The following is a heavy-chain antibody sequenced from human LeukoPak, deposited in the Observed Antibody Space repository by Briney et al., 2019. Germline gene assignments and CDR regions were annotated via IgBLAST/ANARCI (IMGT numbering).Heavy chain of an antibody. CDR1: GFTFSSYW. Sequence: GGSLRLSCAASGFTFSSYWMHWVRQAPGKGLVWVSRINSDGSTTTYADSVNGRFTISRDNAKNTLYLQMNSLRAEDTAVYHCARSSYGSGIFGNWGQGTLVTVSS. V-gene: IGHV3-74*01. CDR3: ARSSYGSGIFGN. D-gene: IGHD3-10*01. CDR2: INSDGSTT. J-gene: IGHJ4*02.